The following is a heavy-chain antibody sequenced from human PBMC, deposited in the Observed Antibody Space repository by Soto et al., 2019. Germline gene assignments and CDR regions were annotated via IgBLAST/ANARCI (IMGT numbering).Heavy chain of an antibody. CDR3: AHSRCSGGTCYLFDF. CDR2: IYWDDVQ. CDR1: GFSLSTSGVG. D-gene: IGHD2-15*01. J-gene: IGHJ4*02. Sequence: QITLKESGPALVKPTQTLTLACTISGFSLSTSGVGVGWIRQPPGKALEWLALIYWDDVQRYSPSLKTRLTITKDTFRNQVLLTMTNVDPVYPATYYCAHSRCSGGTCYLFDFRGQGTLVTVSS. V-gene: IGHV2-5*02.